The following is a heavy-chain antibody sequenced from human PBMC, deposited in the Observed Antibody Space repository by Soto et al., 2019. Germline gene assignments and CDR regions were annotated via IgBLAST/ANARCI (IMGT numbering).Heavy chain of an antibody. V-gene: IGHV1-69*06. CDR1: GGTFRSYA. D-gene: IGHD3-10*01. CDR2: IIPIFGTA. CDR3: ARDPGQAQGFDY. J-gene: IGHJ4*02. Sequence: GASVKVSCTASGGTFRSYAISWVRQAPGQGLEWMGGIIPIFGTANYAQKFQGRVTITADKSTSTAYMELSSLRSEDTAVYYCARDPGQAQGFDYWGQGTLVTVAS.